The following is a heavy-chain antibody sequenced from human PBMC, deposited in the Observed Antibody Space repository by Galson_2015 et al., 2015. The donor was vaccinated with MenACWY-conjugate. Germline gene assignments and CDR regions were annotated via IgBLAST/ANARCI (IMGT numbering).Heavy chain of an antibody. V-gene: IGHV1-69*02. CDR3: ASRVGAPKGRLYYYYGMDV. CDR1: GGTFSSYT. J-gene: IGHJ6*02. Sequence: SVKVSCKASGGTFSSYTISWVRQAPGQGLEWMGRITPILGIANYAQKFQGRVTITADKSTSTAYMELSSLRSEDTAVYYCASRVGAPKGRLYYYYGMDVWGQGTTVTVSS. CDR2: ITPILGIA. D-gene: IGHD1-26*01.